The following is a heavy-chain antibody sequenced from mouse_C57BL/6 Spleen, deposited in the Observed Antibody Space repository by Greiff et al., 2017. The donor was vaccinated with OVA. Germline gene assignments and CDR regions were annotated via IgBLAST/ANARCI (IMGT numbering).Heavy chain of an antibody. D-gene: IGHD1-1*01. CDR2: IYPGSGST. CDR1: GYTFTSYW. V-gene: IGHV1-55*01. Sequence: QVHVKQPGAELVKPGASVKMSCKASGYTFTSYWITWVKQRPGQGLEWIGDIYPGSGSTNYNEKFKSKATLTVDTSSSTAYMQLSSLTSEDSAVYYCARVGADYGSSYYFDYWGQGTTLTVSS. CDR3: ARVGADYGSSYYFDY. J-gene: IGHJ2*01.